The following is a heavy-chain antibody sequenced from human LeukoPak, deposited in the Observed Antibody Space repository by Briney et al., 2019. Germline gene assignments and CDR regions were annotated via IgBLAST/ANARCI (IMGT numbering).Heavy chain of an antibody. V-gene: IGHV3-7*01. J-gene: IGHJ2*01. CDR1: EFTFSNFW. D-gene: IGHD4-17*01. CDR3: ARGGNHGDYWYFDL. CDR2: IKQDGSEK. Sequence: GGSLRLSCAASEFTFSNFWMSWVRQAPGKGPEWVANIKQDGSEKYYVDSVKGRFTISRDNAETSLHLQMNSLRAEDTAVYYCARGGNHGDYWYFDLWGRGTLVTVSS.